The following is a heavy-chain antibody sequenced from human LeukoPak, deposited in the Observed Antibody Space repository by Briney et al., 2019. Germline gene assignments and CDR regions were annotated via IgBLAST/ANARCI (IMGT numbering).Heavy chain of an antibody. V-gene: IGHV3-74*01. J-gene: IGHJ4*02. Sequence: GGSLRLPCAGSEFSFSSYWMHWVRQPPEKGLEWVFSIKSDGSATAYADSVKGRFSMSTDSAKNTASLQMNSLRVEDTAMYYCAMDINGDLFHVWGQGTPVTVSS. CDR3: AMDINGDLFHV. CDR1: EFSFSSYW. D-gene: IGHD2-2*03. CDR2: IKSDGSAT.